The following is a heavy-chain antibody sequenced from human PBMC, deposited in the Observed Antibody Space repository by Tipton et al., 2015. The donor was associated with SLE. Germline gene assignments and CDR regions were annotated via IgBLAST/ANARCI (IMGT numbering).Heavy chain of an antibody. D-gene: IGHD4-17*01. Sequence: LRLSCTVSGDSVGPNYWNWIRQPAGKGLEWIGRLYGSGSPTHYNPSLEGRVTVSVDTSQNQVSLTLTSVTAADTAVYYCARIRPGHGDPFDFWGQGTLVTVSS. CDR1: GDSVGPNY. CDR2: LYGSGSP. CDR3: ARIRPGHGDPFDF. V-gene: IGHV4-4*07. J-gene: IGHJ4*02.